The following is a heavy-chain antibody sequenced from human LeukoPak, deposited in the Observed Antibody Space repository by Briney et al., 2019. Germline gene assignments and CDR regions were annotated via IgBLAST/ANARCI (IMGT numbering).Heavy chain of an antibody. CDR1: GFTFSSYA. J-gene: IGHJ4*02. CDR2: ISGSGGST. CDR3: AKVDYDILTGTD. D-gene: IGHD3-9*01. V-gene: IGHV3-23*01. Sequence: GGSLRLSCAASGFTFSSYAMSWLRQAPGKGLEWVSAISGSGGSTYYADSVKGRFTISRDNSKNTLYLQMNSLRAEDTAVYYCAKVDYDILTGTDWGQGTLVTVSS.